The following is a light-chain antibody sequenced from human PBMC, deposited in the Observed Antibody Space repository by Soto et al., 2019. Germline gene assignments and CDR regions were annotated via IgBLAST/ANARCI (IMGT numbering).Light chain of an antibody. CDR2: GAS. CDR1: QSISTN. J-gene: IGKJ1*01. Sequence: EIVMTQSPATLSVSPGERATLSCRASQSISTNLAWYQQRPGQAPRLLFYGASTRATDIPARFSDSGSGTEFTLTISSLQSEDFAVYYCHQYNSWPWTFGQGTKVELK. CDR3: HQYNSWPWT. V-gene: IGKV3-15*01.